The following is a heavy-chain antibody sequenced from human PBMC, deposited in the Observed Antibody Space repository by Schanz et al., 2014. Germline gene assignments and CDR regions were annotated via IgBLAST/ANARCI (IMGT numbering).Heavy chain of an antibody. CDR2: MNSKTGNT. CDR3: ATNSPFSMVRGSNAFDS. CDR1: GYTFTSYD. V-gene: IGHV1-8*01. J-gene: IGHJ3*01. D-gene: IGHD3-10*01. Sequence: QVQLVQSGAEVKKPGASVKVSCKASGYTFTSYDINWVRQATGQGLEWMGWMNSKTGNTGYAQRIQGRVTMTRNASITTAYLELSSLRSGDTAVYYGATNSPFSMVRGSNAFDSWGQGTMVTVSS.